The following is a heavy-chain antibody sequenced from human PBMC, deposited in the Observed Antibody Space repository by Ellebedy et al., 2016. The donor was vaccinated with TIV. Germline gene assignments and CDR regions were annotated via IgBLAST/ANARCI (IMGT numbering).Heavy chain of an antibody. J-gene: IGHJ6*02. CDR1: GFTLNRYV. V-gene: IGHV3-30*18. Sequence: GESLKISCVASGFTLNRYVFHWVRQAPGKGLEWVANISFDGKRIAFAASVKGRFTISRENSMNTVYLQMNSLRGEDTAQYYCAKDHEWAGFMAVDYGMDVWGQGTTVTVSS. CDR3: AKDHEWAGFMAVDYGMDV. CDR2: ISFDGKRI. D-gene: IGHD1-26*01.